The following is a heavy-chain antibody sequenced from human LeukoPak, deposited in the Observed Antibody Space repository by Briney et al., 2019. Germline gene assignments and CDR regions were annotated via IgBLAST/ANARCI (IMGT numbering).Heavy chain of an antibody. CDR3: ARGEGGYNYAF. Sequence: GESLKISFKASGFRFTSYWIAWVRPMPGKGLEWMGIINPADSDTRYSLSIQGQVTISADRSISTAYLQWSSLKASDTAMYYCARGEGGYNYAFWGQGTLVSVSS. V-gene: IGHV5-51*01. CDR2: INPADSDT. D-gene: IGHD5-24*01. CDR1: GFRFTSYW. J-gene: IGHJ4*02.